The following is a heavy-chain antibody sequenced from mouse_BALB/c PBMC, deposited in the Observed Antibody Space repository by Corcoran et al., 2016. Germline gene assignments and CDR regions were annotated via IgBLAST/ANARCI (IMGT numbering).Heavy chain of an antibody. CDR2: IYPGSGNT. Sequence: QIQLQQSGPELVKPGASVKISCKASGYTFTDYYINWVKQKPGPGLEWIGWIYPGSGNTKYNEKFKGKATLTVDTSSSTAYMQLSSLTSEDTAVYFCARGRYDGAPFDYWGQGTTLTVSS. V-gene: IGHV1-84*02. D-gene: IGHD2-14*01. J-gene: IGHJ2*01. CDR3: ARGRYDGAPFDY. CDR1: GYTFTDYY.